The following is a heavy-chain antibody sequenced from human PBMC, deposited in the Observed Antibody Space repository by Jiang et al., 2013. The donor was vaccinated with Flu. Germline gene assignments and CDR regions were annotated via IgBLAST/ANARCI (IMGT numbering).Heavy chain of an antibody. CDR3: ATLRGSSYDTYLADY. CDR1: GFTFSYYQ. D-gene: IGHD3-9*01. Sequence: QLVESGGGVVQPGGSLRLSCAASGFTFSYYQMFWVRQAPGKGLEWVASIRFDGSDKYYAASVKGRFTISRDNSKNTLYLQMNSLRTEDTSVYYCATLRGSSYDTYLADYW. CDR2: IRFDGSDK. V-gene: IGHV3-30*02. J-gene: IGHJ4*01.